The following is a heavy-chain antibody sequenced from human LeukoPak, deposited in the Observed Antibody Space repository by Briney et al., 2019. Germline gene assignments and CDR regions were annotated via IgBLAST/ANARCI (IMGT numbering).Heavy chain of an antibody. CDR1: GFNFSSYA. Sequence: GGSLRLSCAASGFNFSSYAMSWVRQAPGKGLEWVSAISGSGGSTYYAASVKGRFTISRDNFKNTLYLQMNSLRAEDTAVYYCAKGVRYYDSSGQVFDYWGQGTLVTVSS. CDR3: AKGVRYYDSSGQVFDY. J-gene: IGHJ4*02. CDR2: ISGSGGST. V-gene: IGHV3-23*01. D-gene: IGHD3-22*01.